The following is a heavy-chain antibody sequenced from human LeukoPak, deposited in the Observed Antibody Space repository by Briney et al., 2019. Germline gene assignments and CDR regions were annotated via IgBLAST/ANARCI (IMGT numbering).Heavy chain of an antibody. CDR2: IYPWDSDT. D-gene: IGHD3-22*01. CDR1: GCCFTSYC. CDR3: ARTKGGSGYYSDY. V-gene: IGHV5-51*01. J-gene: IGHJ4*02. Sequence: GGSLQIFCDGAGCCFTSYCIGCLRRLPGKGLVGMGIIYPWDSDTRDSPSFEDQVTISVYLSITTAYLHWRSRKGFGTAMYHCARTKGGSGYYSDYWGQGTLVTVSS.